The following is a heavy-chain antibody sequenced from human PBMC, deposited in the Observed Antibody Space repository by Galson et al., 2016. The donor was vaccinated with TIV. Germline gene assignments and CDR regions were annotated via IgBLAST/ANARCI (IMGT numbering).Heavy chain of an antibody. CDR1: GFTFSSYA. Sequence: SLRLSCAASGFTFSSYAMSWVRQAPGKGLEWVSAISGSGGSTWYADSVKGRFTISRDNSKNTVYLQMNSLRAEDTAVYYCAKAPSSGFSYYYGWDVWGQGTTVTVS. V-gene: IGHV3-23*01. CDR2: ISGSGGST. J-gene: IGHJ6*02. D-gene: IGHD3-10*01. CDR3: AKAPSSGFSYYYGWDV.